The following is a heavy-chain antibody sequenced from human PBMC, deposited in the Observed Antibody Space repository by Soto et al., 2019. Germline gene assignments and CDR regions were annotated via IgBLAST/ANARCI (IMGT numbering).Heavy chain of an antibody. CDR3: AIGGAYCYGDCTRAN. D-gene: IGHD2-21*02. CDR1: GFTFSSYG. CDR2: IRGSGVDT. J-gene: IGHJ4*02. Sequence: EVQVVQSGGGSVQPGGSLRLSCAASGFTFSSYGMTWVRQAPGKGLEWVAGIRGSGVDTKYADSVKGRFISARDNSFNKVYLQINNLRVEDTAVYFCAIGGAYCYGDCTRANWGQGTLVTVSS. V-gene: IGHV3-23*04.